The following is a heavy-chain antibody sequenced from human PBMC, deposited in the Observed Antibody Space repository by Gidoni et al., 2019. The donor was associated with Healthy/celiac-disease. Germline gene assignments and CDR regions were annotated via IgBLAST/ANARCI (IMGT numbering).Heavy chain of an antibody. V-gene: IGHV4-39*01. J-gene: IGHJ4*02. D-gene: IGHD3-3*01. Sequence: LDPQESGPGLVKPSETRSPICTVHGGSTSSSSYYWGWIRQPPGKGLDWIGGIYYSGSTYYNPSLKSRVTMSVDTSKNQFSLKLGSVTAADTAVYYCARLLRFLEWSYALNWGQGTLVTVSS. CDR3: ARLLRFLEWSYALN. CDR1: GGSTSSSSYY. CDR2: IYYSGST.